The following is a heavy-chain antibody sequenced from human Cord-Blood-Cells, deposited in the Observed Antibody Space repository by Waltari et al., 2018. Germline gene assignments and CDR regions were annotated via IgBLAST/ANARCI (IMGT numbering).Heavy chain of an antibody. CDR2: NNPNSGGT. D-gene: IGHD6-6*01. J-gene: IGHJ3*02. V-gene: IGHV1-2*02. CDR3: ARDRRSNSKAFGI. CDR1: GYTFTGYY. Sequence: QVQLVQSGAVVKKPGASVKVSCKASGYTFTGYYMHWARQAPGQGLEWCGGNNPNSGGTNNAQKFQGKVTMTRDTSISTAYMELSRLRSDDTAVYYCARDRRSNSKAFGIWGQGTMVTVSS.